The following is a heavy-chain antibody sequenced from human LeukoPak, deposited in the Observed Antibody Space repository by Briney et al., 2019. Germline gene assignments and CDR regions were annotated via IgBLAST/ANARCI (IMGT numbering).Heavy chain of an antibody. J-gene: IGHJ4*02. CDR3: ARGNICTNGVCYTGVRY. D-gene: IGHD2-8*01. Sequence: SVKVSCKASGGTFSSYTISWVRQAPGQGLEWMGRMIPILGIANYAQKFQGRVTITADKSTSTAYMELSSLRSEDTAVYYCARGNICTNGVCYTGVRYWGQGTLVTVSS. CDR1: GGTFSSYT. CDR2: MIPILGIA. V-gene: IGHV1-69*02.